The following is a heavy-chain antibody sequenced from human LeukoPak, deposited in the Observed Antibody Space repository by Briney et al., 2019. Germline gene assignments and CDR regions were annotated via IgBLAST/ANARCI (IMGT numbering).Heavy chain of an antibody. D-gene: IGHD3-22*01. CDR3: AAEAAYYYDSRDAFDV. Sequence: GASVKVSWKASGFTFTSSAVQWVRQARGQRLEWIGWIVVGSGNTNYAQKFQERVTITRDMSTSLVYMELSSLRSEDTAVYYCAAEAAYYYDSRDAFDVWGQGTMVTVSS. CDR1: GFTFTSSA. V-gene: IGHV1-58*01. CDR2: IVVGSGNT. J-gene: IGHJ3*01.